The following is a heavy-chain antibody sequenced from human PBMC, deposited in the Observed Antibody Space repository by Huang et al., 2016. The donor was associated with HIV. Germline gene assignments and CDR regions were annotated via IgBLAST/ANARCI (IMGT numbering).Heavy chain of an antibody. CDR2: IHERGGT. CDR3: ARDAAYVRGPARPPRDSSDA. V-gene: IGHV4-59*11. Sequence: QVQLQESGPGLVKPSETLSLICSVSGGAITSHYWSWIRQSPGKGLEWIGYIHERGGTKYNPSRKSRVTMSVDPSKNQFSLRLTSVTAADTAVYFCARDAAYVRGPARPPRDSSDAWGRGTVVTVSS. J-gene: IGHJ3*01. CDR1: GGAITSHY. D-gene: IGHD3-10*02.